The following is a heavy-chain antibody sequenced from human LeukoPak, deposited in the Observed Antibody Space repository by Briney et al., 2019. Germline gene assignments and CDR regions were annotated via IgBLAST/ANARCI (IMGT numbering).Heavy chain of an antibody. D-gene: IGHD2-15*01. CDR2: INWNGAST. V-gene: IGHV3-20*04. CDR3: ASSSNGYCSWGCAFDI. Sequence: RPGGSLRLSCSASGFTFDDYGMSWVRRAPGRGPEWVSGINWNGASTGYAASVKGRFTISRDNANNSLYLQMNSLRAEDTALYYCASSSNGYCSWGCAFDIWGQGTMVTVSS. CDR1: GFTFDDYG. J-gene: IGHJ3*02.